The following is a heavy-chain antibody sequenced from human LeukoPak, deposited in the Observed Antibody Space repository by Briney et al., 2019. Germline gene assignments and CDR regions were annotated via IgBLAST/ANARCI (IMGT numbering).Heavy chain of an antibody. CDR2: IIPIFGAA. CDR3: AREPSSNWFDP. Sequence: EASVKVSCKASGGTFSSYAISWVRQAPGQGLEWMGGIIPIFGAANYAQKFQGRVTITADESTSTAYMELSSLRSEDTAVYYCAREPSSNWFDPWGQGTLVTVSS. V-gene: IGHV1-69*01. J-gene: IGHJ5*02. CDR1: GGTFSSYA.